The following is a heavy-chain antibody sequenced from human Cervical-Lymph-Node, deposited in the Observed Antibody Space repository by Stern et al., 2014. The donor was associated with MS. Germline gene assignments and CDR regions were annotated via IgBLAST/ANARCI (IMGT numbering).Heavy chain of an antibody. CDR3: ARGIVSNRPAATLHNLFDP. CDR2: IVPILGLA. V-gene: IGHV1-69*04. Sequence: QVQLLQPGAEVKKPGSSVTVSCEAYGGTFSSSYAVSWVRQAPGQGLEWMGRIVPILGLANYALKFQNRLTITADKSTNTVFMELSSLTSEDTAVYFCARGIVSNRPAATLHNLFDPWGQGTLVTVSS. CDR1: GGTFSSSYA. D-gene: IGHD2-15*01. J-gene: IGHJ5*02.